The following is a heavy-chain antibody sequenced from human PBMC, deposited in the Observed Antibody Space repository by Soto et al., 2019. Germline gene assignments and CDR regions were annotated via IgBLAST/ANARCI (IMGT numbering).Heavy chain of an antibody. Sequence: SVKVSCKASGGTFSSYTISWVRQAPGQGLEWMGGIIPILGTANYAKKFQGRVTITADKSTSTAYMELSSLRSEDTAVYYCASTVDTDRGGLNYYYYGMDVWGQGTTVTVSS. CDR1: GGTFSSYT. V-gene: IGHV1-69*06. D-gene: IGHD5-18*01. J-gene: IGHJ6*02. CDR3: ASTVDTDRGGLNYYYYGMDV. CDR2: IIPILGTA.